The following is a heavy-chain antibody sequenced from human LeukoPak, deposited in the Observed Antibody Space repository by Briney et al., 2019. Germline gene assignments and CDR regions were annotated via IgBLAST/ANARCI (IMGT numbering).Heavy chain of an antibody. CDR2: ISYEGSLK. J-gene: IGHJ6*02. CDR1: GFTFSNYA. D-gene: IGHD6-6*01. V-gene: IGHV3-30*04. CDR3: AKYSSSSSRYYGMDV. Sequence: GGSLRLSCAASGFTFSNYAMHWVRQAPGKGLEWVAVISYEGSLKYYAGSVKGRFTISRDDSKNTLYLQMNSLRAEDTAVYYCAKYSSSSSRYYGMDVWGQGTTVTVSS.